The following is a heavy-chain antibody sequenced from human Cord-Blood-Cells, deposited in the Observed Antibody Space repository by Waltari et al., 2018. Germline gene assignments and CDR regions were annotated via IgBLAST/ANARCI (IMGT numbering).Heavy chain of an antibody. D-gene: IGHD6-13*01. CDR2: SSAYNGNT. J-gene: IGHJ4*02. CDR3: ARGHRSIAAAGTDFDY. CDR1: GYTFTSYG. Sequence: QVQLVQSGAEVKKPGASVTVSCKASGYTFTSYGISWVRQAPGQGLEWMGWSSAYNGNTKYAQKHHGRVTKTTDTSTSTAYMGLRGLRSDDAAVYYCARGHRSIAAAGTDFDYWDQGSLVTVCS. V-gene: IGHV1-18*01.